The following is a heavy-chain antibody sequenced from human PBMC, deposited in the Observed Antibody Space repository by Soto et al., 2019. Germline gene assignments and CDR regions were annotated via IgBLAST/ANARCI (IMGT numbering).Heavy chain of an antibody. CDR2: INRDGSNT. J-gene: IGHJ4*02. V-gene: IGHV3-74*01. D-gene: IGHD6-19*01. CDR1: GFTFSTYW. Sequence: EVQLVESGGGLVQPGGSLRLSCAASGFTFSTYWMHWVRQAPGKGLVWVSRINRDGSNTTSADSVKGRFTISRDNAKNTLYLQMNSLRVEDTAVYYCASEYTSGWNPLGYWGQGTLVTVSS. CDR3: ASEYTSGWNPLGY.